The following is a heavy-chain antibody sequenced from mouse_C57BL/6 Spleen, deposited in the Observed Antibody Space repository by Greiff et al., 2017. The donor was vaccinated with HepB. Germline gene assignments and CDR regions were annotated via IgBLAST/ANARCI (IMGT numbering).Heavy chain of an antibody. CDR1: GYTFTDYN. CDR2: INPNNGGT. V-gene: IGHV1-18*01. D-gene: IGHD4-1*01. CDR3: ARSELALFAY. Sequence: VQLKQSGPELVKPGASVKIPCKASGYTFTDYNMDWVKQSHGKSLEWIGDINPNNGGTIYNQKFKGKATLTVDKSSSTAYMELRSLTSEDTAVYYCARSELALFAYWGQGTLVTVSA. J-gene: IGHJ3*01.